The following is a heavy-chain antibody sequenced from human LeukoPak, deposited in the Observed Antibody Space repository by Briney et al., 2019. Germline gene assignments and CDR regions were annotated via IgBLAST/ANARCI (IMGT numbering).Heavy chain of an antibody. Sequence: SETLSLTCTVSGGSISSYYWSWIRQPAGKGLEWIGRIYTSGSTYYNPSLKSRVTMSVDTSKNQFSLKLSSVTAADTAVYYCARVKTTVTPYYYYMDVWGKGTTVTVSS. V-gene: IGHV4-4*07. D-gene: IGHD4-17*01. J-gene: IGHJ6*03. CDR3: ARVKTTVTPYYYYMDV. CDR1: GGSISSYY. CDR2: IYTSGST.